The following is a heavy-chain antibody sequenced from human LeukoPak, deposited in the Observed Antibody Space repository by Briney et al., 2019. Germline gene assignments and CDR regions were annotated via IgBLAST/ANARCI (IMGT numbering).Heavy chain of an antibody. Sequence: SETLSLTCTVSGYSISSGYYWAWIRQPPGKGLEWIGSIYHSGSTYYNPSLKSRVTISVDTSKNQFSLQLSSVTAADTAVYYCARDEDSSGWKRNWYFDLWGRGTLVTVSS. CDR2: IYHSGST. CDR1: GYSISSGYY. CDR3: ARDEDSSGWKRNWYFDL. D-gene: IGHD3-22*01. V-gene: IGHV4-38-2*02. J-gene: IGHJ2*01.